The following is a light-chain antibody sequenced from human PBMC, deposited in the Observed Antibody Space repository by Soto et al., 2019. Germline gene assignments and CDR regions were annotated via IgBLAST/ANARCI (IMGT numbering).Light chain of an antibody. CDR1: QSISRY. CDR3: QQYGSSPPT. Sequence: IVLTQSPGTLSLSPGERTTLSCRASQSISRYLAWYQQKPGQGPRLLIYGASSRATGTPDRFSGSGSGTDFTLTINRLEHEDFALYYCQQYGSSPPTFGQGTKVEIK. CDR2: GAS. V-gene: IGKV3-20*01. J-gene: IGKJ1*01.